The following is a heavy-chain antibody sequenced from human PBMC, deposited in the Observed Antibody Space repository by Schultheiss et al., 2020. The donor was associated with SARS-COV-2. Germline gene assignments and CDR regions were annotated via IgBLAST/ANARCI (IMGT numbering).Heavy chain of an antibody. V-gene: IGHV4-30-4*08. CDR2: IFYTGST. CDR3: ARDGYYYDSSGLGY. Sequence: SETLSLTCTVSGGSISNANYYWSWIRQHPAEGLEWIGYIFYTGSTYYNPSLKSRVTISVDTSKNQFSLKLSSVTAADTAVYYCARDGYYYDSSGLGYWGQGTLVTVSS. D-gene: IGHD3-22*01. J-gene: IGHJ4*02. CDR1: GGSISNANYY.